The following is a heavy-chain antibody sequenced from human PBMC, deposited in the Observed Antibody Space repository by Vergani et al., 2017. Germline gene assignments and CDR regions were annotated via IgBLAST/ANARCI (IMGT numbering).Heavy chain of an antibody. CDR1: GGSISSGSYY. Sequence: QVQLQESGPGLVKPSQTLSLTCTVSGGSISSGSYYWGWIRQPPGKGLEWIGTIYCTGTTYYNEAHKSRLTISVDTSKNQFSLNLTSVTAADTAVYYCTRHGRSGWAGYFQHWGQGTLVTASS. CDR2: IYCTGTT. V-gene: IGHV4-39*01. CDR3: TRHGRSGWAGYFQH. D-gene: IGHD6-19*01. J-gene: IGHJ1*01.